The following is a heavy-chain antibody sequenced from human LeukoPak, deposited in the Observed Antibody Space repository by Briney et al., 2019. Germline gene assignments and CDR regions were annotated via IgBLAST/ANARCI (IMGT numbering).Heavy chain of an antibody. CDR2: IYTSGST. D-gene: IGHD3-22*01. CDR1: GVSISSYY. Sequence: PSETLSLTCTVSGVSISSYYWSWIRQPAGKGLEWIGRIYTSGSTNYNPSLESRVTMSVDTSRNQFSLKLSSVTAADTAVYYCARDGYFYDSNGYRYFDYWGQGTLVIVSS. J-gene: IGHJ4*02. CDR3: ARDGYFYDSNGYRYFDY. V-gene: IGHV4-4*07.